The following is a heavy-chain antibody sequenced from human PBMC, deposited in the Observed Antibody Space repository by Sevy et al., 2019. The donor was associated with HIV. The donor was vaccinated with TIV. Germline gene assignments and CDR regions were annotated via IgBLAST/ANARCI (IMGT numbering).Heavy chain of an antibody. D-gene: IGHD4-17*01. Sequence: GGSLRLSCAASGFSFSSYEMNWVRQAPGKGLEWVSYISNSGTTISYSDSVRGRFTISRDNARNLLYLQMNSLRAEDTAVYDCARDLPPSATTVAHFDCGGRGTRVTVSS. CDR2: ISNSGTTI. J-gene: IGHJ4*02. CDR1: GFSFSSYE. V-gene: IGHV3-48*03. CDR3: ARDLPPSATTVAHFDC.